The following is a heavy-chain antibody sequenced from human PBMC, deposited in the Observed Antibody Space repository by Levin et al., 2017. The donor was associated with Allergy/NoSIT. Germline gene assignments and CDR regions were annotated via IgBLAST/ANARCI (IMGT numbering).Heavy chain of an antibody. D-gene: IGHD3-22*01. J-gene: IGHJ6*02. Sequence: GASVKVSCKVSGYTLIELSIHWVRQAPGKGLEWMGGFDPEDGETVYAQKFQGRVTMTEDTSTDTAYMELSSLRSEDTAVYYCARYLYDRRGFDTEEYHYFAMDVWGQGTTVTVSS. CDR1: GYTLIELS. CDR2: FDPEDGET. V-gene: IGHV1-24*01. CDR3: ARYLYDRRGFDTEEYHYFAMDV.